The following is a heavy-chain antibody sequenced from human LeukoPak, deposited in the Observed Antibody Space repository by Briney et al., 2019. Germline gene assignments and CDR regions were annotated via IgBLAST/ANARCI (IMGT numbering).Heavy chain of an antibody. CDR2: IYPGDSDT. CDR1: GYSFTSYW. J-gene: IGHJ6*03. D-gene: IGHD2-15*01. Sequence: GESLKISCKGSGYSFTSYWIGWVRQMPGKGLECMGIIYPGDSDTRYSPSFQGQVTISADKSISTAYLQWSSLKASDTAMYYCARHVVGADYYYYMDVWGKGTTVTVSS. V-gene: IGHV5-51*01. CDR3: ARHVVGADYYYYMDV.